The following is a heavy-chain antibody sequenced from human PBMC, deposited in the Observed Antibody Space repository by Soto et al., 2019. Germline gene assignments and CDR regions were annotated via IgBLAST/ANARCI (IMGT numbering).Heavy chain of an antibody. CDR3: ARVDSGSYSFFDY. Sequence: QVQLVQSGAEVKKPGSSVKVSCKASGVTFSSYTISWVRQAPGQGLEWMGRLIPILGIANYAQKFQGRVTITADKSTSTAYMELSSLRSEDTAVYYCARVDSGSYSFFDYWGQGTLVTVSS. V-gene: IGHV1-69*02. CDR2: LIPILGIA. J-gene: IGHJ4*02. CDR1: GVTFSSYT. D-gene: IGHD1-26*01.